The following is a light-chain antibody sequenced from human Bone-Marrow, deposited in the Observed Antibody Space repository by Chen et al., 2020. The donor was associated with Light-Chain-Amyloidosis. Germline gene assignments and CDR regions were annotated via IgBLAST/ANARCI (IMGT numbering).Light chain of an antibody. V-gene: IGKV3-11*01. CDR1: KSVSSY. Sequence: EIVLTQSPATLSLSPGDSATLSCRASKSVSSYLAWYQQKPGQVPMRLIFDVSITATGIPARFSVSWSGTDFTLTISSLEPEDFAVYCCQQRSNWPWTFGQGTKVEIK. J-gene: IGKJ1*01. CDR3: QQRSNWPWT. CDR2: DVS.